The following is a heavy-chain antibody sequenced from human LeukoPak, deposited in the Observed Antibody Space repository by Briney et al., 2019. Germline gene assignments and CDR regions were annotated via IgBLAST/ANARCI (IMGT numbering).Heavy chain of an antibody. D-gene: IGHD1-1*01. Sequence: SETLSLTCTVSDGSISSSSYYWGWIRQPPGKGLGWIGSIYYSGSTYYNPSLKSRVTISVDTSKDQFSLKLSSVTAADTAVYYCARHSFLKTGTTGYFDYWGQGTLVTVSP. J-gene: IGHJ4*02. V-gene: IGHV4-39*01. CDR1: DGSISSSSYY. CDR2: IYYSGST. CDR3: ARHSFLKTGTTGYFDY.